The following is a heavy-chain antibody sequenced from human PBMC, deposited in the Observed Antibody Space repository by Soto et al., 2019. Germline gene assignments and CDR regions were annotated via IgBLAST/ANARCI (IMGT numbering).Heavy chain of an antibody. Sequence: SQTLSLTCAISGDSVSSNSAASNWIRQSPSRGLEWLGRTYYRSKWYNDYAVSVKSRITINPDTSKNQFSLQRTSVAPEDTALYYGALQFTPCRDFDIWGQGTMVTVSS. CDR2: TYYRSKWYN. CDR3: ALQFTPCRDFDI. D-gene: IGHD1-1*01. J-gene: IGHJ3*02. V-gene: IGHV6-1*01. CDR1: GDSVSSNSAA.